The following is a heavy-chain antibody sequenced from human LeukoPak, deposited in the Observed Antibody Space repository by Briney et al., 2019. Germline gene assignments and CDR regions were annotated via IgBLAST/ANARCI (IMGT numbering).Heavy chain of an antibody. CDR2: IWFDGSNK. CDR1: GFAFISYS. D-gene: IGHD5-24*01. V-gene: IGHV3-33*08. Sequence: PGGSLRLSCAASGFAFISYSINWVRQAPGKGLEWVAVIWFDGSNKYYGDSVTGRFTISRDNSKNTLYLQMNSLRAEDTAVYYCAREQSDGFNIWGQGTMVTVSS. J-gene: IGHJ3*02. CDR3: AREQSDGFNI.